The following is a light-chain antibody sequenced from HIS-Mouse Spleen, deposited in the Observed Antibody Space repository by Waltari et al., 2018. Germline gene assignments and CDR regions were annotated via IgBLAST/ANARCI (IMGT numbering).Light chain of an antibody. J-gene: IGLJ1*01. Sequence: SYELTQPPSVSVSPGQTASITCSGENLGDKYACWYQQKPGHAPVLVIYQDSKRPSGIPERFSGSNSGNTATLTISGTQAMDEADYYCQAWDSSTAVFGTGTKVTVL. CDR2: QDS. CDR1: NLGDKY. CDR3: QAWDSSTAV. V-gene: IGLV3-1*01.